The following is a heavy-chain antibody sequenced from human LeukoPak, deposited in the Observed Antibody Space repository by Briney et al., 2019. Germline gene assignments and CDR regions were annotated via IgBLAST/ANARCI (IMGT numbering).Heavy chain of an antibody. Sequence: TSETLSLTCTVSGGSISSYYGSWLRQPPGKGLEWIGYIYYSGSTNYNPSLKSRVTISVDTSKNQFSLKLSSVTAADTAVYYCARGIYSGYGMDVWGQGTTVTVSS. CDR2: IYYSGST. CDR1: GGSISSYY. J-gene: IGHJ6*02. D-gene: IGHD5-12*01. V-gene: IGHV4-59*01. CDR3: ARGIYSGYGMDV.